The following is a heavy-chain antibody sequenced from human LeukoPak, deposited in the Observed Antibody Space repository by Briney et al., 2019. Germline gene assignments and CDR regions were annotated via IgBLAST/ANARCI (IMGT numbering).Heavy chain of an antibody. D-gene: IGHD3-22*01. CDR1: GFTFSSYA. V-gene: IGHV3-23*01. CDR3: AKGPGITMIVVVSYFDY. Sequence: GGSLRLSCAASGFTFSSYAMSWVRQAPGKGLEWVSAISGSGGSTYYADSVKGRFTISRDNSKNTLYLQMNSLRAEDTAVYYCAKGPGITMIVVVSYFDYWGQGTLVTVSS. CDR2: ISGSGGST. J-gene: IGHJ4*02.